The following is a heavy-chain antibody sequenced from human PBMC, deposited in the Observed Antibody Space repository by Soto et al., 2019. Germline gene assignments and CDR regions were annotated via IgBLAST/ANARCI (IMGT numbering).Heavy chain of an antibody. D-gene: IGHD3-16*01. V-gene: IGHV3-33*01. CDR3: AGEPKGGAYDMDV. CDR2: IWSDASRE. J-gene: IGHJ6*02. Sequence: PGGSLRLSCAASRLTFNTYDMHWVRQAPGKGLQWVALIWSDASREFYADSVKGRFSISRDNSRNTPFLQMNGLRAEDTAVYYCAGEPKGGAYDMDVWGQGTTVTVSS. CDR1: RLTFNTYD.